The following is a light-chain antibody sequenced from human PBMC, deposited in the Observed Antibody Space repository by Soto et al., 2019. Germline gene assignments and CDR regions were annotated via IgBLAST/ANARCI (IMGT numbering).Light chain of an antibody. J-gene: IGLJ1*01. CDR2: MVS. CDR1: SSDVGNYNY. CDR3: TSPTPGSLYV. Sequence: QSVLTQPASVSGSPGQSITISCTGTSSDVGNYNYVSWYQQYPGRVPKLLIYMVSNRPSGVSNRFSGSKSGNTASLTISGLQAEEEADYSCTSPTPGSLYVFGTGTKVTVL. V-gene: IGLV2-14*01.